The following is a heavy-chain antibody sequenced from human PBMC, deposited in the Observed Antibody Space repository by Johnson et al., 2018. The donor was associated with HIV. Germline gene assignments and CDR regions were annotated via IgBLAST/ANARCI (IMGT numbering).Heavy chain of an antibody. CDR1: GFTFSSYA. CDR2: ISYAGSNK. J-gene: IGHJ3*02. V-gene: IGHV3-30-3*01. CDR3: ARENSSGYHDAFDI. D-gene: IGHD3-22*01. Sequence: QVQLVESGGGVVQPGRSLRLSCAASGFTFSSYAMHWVRQAPGKGLEWVAIISYAGSNKYYADSVKGRFTISRDNSKNTLYLQMNSLRAEDTAVYYCARENSSGYHDAFDIWGQGTMVTVSS.